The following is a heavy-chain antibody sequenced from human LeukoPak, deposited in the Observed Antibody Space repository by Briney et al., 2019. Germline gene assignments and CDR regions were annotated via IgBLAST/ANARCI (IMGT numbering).Heavy chain of an antibody. V-gene: IGHV3-11*01. CDR3: ARDRIQLWTYYFDY. CDR1: GFTFSDYY. D-gene: IGHD5-18*01. CDR2: ISSSGSTI. J-gene: IGHJ4*02. Sequence: KPGGSLRLSCAASGFTFSDYYMSWIRQAPGKGLEWVSYISSSGSTIYYADSVKGRFTISRDNAKNSLYLQMNSLRAEDTAVYYCARDRIQLWTYYFDYWGQGTLVTVSS.